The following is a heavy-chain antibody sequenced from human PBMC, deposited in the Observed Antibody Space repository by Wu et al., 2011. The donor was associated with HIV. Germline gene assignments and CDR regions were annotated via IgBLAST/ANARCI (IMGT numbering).Heavy chain of an antibody. J-gene: IGHJ5*02. D-gene: IGHD3-16*01. CDR1: GYTFTGYY. CDR3: VREAPFVA. V-gene: IGHV1-2*02. Sequence: QVQLVQSGAEVKKPGASVKVSCETSGYTFTGYYLHWVRQAPGQGLEWMGWINPNSGGTNYAQKFQDRVTMTRDTAISTAYMDLSRLRSDDTAVYYCVREAPFVAWGQRTLVTVSS. CDR2: INPNSGGT.